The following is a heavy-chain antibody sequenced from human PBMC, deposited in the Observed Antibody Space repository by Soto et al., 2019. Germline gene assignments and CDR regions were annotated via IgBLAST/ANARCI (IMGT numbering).Heavy chain of an antibody. CDR1: GYTFTRHD. CDR2: MNPNSGNT. J-gene: IGHJ6*02. V-gene: IGHV1-8*01. CDR3: ARGRYYDFWSMDV. D-gene: IGHD3-3*01. Sequence: ASVKVSCKASGYTFTRHDINWVRQATGQGLEWMGWMNPNSGNTGYGEKFQGRVSMTRDTAIGTAYMELSSLRSEDTAVYYCARGRYYDFWSMDVWGQGTRVTVSS.